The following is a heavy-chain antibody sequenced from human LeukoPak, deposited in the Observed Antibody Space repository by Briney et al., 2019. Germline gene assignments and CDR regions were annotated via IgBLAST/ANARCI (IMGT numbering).Heavy chain of an antibody. J-gene: IGHJ4*02. CDR2: TIPIFGTA. D-gene: IGHD2-2*01. CDR3: TRGGCSSTSCYGDFDY. V-gene: IGHV1-69*06. CDR1: GGTFSSYA. Sequence: SVKVSCKASGGTFSSYAISWVRQAPGQGLEWMGGTIPIFGTANYAQKFQGRVTITADKSTSTAYMELSSLRSEDTAVYYCTRGGCSSTSCYGDFDYWGQGTLVTVSS.